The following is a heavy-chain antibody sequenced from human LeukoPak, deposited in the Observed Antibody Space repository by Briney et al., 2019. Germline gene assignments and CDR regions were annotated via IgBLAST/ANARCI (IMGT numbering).Heavy chain of an antibody. V-gene: IGHV4-59*04. D-gene: IGHD5-18*01. CDR2: IYYSGST. J-gene: IGHJ3*02. CDR1: GGSISSYY. CDR3: ARYTSMVDFHAHGCDS. Sequence: SETLSLTCTVSGGSISSYYWSWLRQPPGKGLEWIGYIYYSGSTYYNPSLKSRVTISVDTSKTQFSLTLSSVTAAATALYYCARYTSMVDFHAHGCDSWGEGTKVTDSS.